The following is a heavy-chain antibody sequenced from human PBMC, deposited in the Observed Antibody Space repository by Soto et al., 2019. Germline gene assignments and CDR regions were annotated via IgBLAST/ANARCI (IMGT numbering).Heavy chain of an antibody. J-gene: IGHJ6*02. Sequence: QVQLVQSGAEVKKPGSSVKVSCKASGGTFSSYAISWVRQAPGQGLEWMGGIIPIVGTANYAQKFQGRVTINADESTSTAYRELSSLRSEDTAVYYCASLCSGGSCYEYGMDVWGQGTTVTVSS. CDR1: GGTFSSYA. CDR2: IIPIVGTA. D-gene: IGHD2-15*01. CDR3: ASLCSGGSCYEYGMDV. V-gene: IGHV1-69*01.